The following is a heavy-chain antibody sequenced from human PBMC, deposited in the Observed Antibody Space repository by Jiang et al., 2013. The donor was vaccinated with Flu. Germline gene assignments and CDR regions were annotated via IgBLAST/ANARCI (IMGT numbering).Heavy chain of an antibody. CDR3: ARLKRKDIVATISSFYYYMDV. V-gene: IGHV5-51*01. D-gene: IGHD5-12*01. CDR1: GYSFTSYW. Sequence: GAEVKKPGESLKISCKGSGYSFTSYWIGWVRQMPGKGLEWMGIIYPGDSDTRYSPSFQGQVTISADKSISTAYLQWSSLKASDTAMYYCARLKRKDIVATISSFYYYMDVWGQKGHGHRLL. CDR2: IYPGDSDT. J-gene: IGHJ6*03.